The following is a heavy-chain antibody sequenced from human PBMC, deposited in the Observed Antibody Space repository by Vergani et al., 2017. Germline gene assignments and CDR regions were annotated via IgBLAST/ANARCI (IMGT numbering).Heavy chain of an antibody. CDR2: ISYDGSNK. CDR1: GFTFSSYA. V-gene: IGHV3-30-3*01. CDR3: GMQGGYYYYYMDV. D-gene: IGHD2-8*01. Sequence: QVQLVESGGGVVQPGRSLRLSCAASGFTFSSYAMHWVRQAPGKGLEWVAVISYDGSNKYYADPVKGRFTISRDNSKNTLYLQMNSLRAEDTAVYYCGMQGGYYYYYMDVWGKXP. J-gene: IGHJ6*03.